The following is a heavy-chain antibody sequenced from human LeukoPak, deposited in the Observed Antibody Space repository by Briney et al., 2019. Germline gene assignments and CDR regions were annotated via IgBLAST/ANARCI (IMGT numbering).Heavy chain of an antibody. CDR2: ISPNSGGT. Sequence: GASVKVSCKASGYTFTDYRMHWMRQAPGQGLECLGWISPNSGGTNYAQKFQGRITMTRDTSISTAYMELSRLRSDDTAVYYCARELGRNAFDIWGQGTMVTVSS. J-gene: IGHJ3*02. D-gene: IGHD7-27*01. CDR1: GYTFTDYR. V-gene: IGHV1-2*02. CDR3: ARELGRNAFDI.